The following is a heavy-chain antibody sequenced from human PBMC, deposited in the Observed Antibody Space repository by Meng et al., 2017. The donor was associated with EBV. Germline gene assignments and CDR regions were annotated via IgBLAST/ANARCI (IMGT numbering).Heavy chain of an antibody. V-gene: IGHV4-39*07. CDR2: IYYSGST. CDR3: ARAYGDDILTGYYHIDY. CDR1: GGSISSSSYY. Sequence: LQPAESGPGLVKPSETLSLTCTVSGGSISSSSYYWGWIRQPPGKGLEWIGSIYYSGSTYYNPSLKSRVTISVDTSKNQFSLKLSSVTAADTAVYYCARAYGDDILTGYYHIDYWGQGTLVTVSS. J-gene: IGHJ4*02. D-gene: IGHD3-9*01.